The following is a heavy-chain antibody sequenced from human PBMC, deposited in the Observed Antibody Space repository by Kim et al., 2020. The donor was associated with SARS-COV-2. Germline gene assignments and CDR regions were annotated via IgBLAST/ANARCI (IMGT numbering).Heavy chain of an antibody. CDR1: GGSISSSNYY. V-gene: IGHV4-39*01. D-gene: IGHD3-10*01. Sequence: SETLSHTCTVSGGSISSSNYYWGWIRQPPGKGLEWIGTIYYSGTTSYNPSLKSRVTMSVDMSKNKFSLKLSSVTAADTAVYYCARRGGSGSYSPYYFDYWGQGTLVTVSS. CDR3: ARRGGSGSYSPYYFDY. CDR2: IYYSGTT. J-gene: IGHJ4*02.